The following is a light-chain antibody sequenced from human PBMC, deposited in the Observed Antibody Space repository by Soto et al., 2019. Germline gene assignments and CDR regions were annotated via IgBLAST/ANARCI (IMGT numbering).Light chain of an antibody. Sequence: QAVVTQEPSFSVSPGRTVTLTCGLTSGSVSTSYYPSWYQQTPGQAPCTLIYNTNTRSSGVPDRFSGSILGNKAALTITGAQADDESDYYCVLYMGSGLWVFGGGTKLTVL. J-gene: IGLJ3*02. CDR1: SGSVSTSYY. CDR3: VLYMGSGLWV. CDR2: NTN. V-gene: IGLV8-61*01.